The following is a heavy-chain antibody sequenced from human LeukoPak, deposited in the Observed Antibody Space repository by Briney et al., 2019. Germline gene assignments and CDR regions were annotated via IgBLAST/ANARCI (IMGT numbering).Heavy chain of an antibody. V-gene: IGHV3-7*01. D-gene: IGHD6-6*01. CDR3: ARGPGGAARKPNWFDP. J-gene: IGHJ5*02. Sequence: GGSLRLSWAASGFTFSSDWMSWVRQAPGKGLEWVANIKQDGSEKYYVDSVRGRFTISRDNAKNSLYLQMNSLRAEDTAVYYCARGPGGAARKPNWFDPWGQGTLVTVSS. CDR1: GFTFSSDW. CDR2: IKQDGSEK.